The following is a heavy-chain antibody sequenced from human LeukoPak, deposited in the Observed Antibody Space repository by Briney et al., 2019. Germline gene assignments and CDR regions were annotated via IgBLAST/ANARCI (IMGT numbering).Heavy chain of an antibody. CDR2: IIPIFGTA. CDR1: GGTFSSYA. CDR3: ASGPRDGYNFYYYYGMDV. V-gene: IGHV1-69*13. D-gene: IGHD5-24*01. J-gene: IGHJ6*02. Sequence: ASVKVSCKASGGTFSSYAISWVRQAPGQGLEWMGGIIPIFGTANYAQKFQGRATITADESTSTAYMELSSLRSEDTAVYYCASGPRDGYNFYYYYGMDVWGQGTTVTVSS.